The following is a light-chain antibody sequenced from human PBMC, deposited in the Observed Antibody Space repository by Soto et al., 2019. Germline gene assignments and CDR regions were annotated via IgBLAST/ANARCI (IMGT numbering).Light chain of an antibody. CDR1: DIGSKS. J-gene: IGLJ2*01. V-gene: IGLV3-21*04. CDR3: QVWDSTSDHVV. CDR2: YDS. Sequence: SYELTQPASVSVAPGSTARMTCGGNDIGSKSVHWYQQKPGQAPVLVIYYDSDRPSGIPERFSGSNTGNTATLTISRVEAGDEAAYYCQVWDSTSDHVVFGGGTKLTVL.